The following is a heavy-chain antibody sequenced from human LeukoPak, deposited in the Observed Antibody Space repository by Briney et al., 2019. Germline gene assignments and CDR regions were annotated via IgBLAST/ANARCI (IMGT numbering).Heavy chain of an antibody. J-gene: IGHJ4*02. CDR3: ARDMAYYYGSGRGYFDY. Sequence: SETRSLTCAVYGGSFSGYYWSWIRQPAGKGLEWIGRIYITGTTIYNPSLKSRVTISVDTSKNQFSLKLSSVTAADTAVYYCARDMAYYYGSGRGYFDYWGQGTLVTVSS. V-gene: IGHV4-4*07. D-gene: IGHD3-10*01. CDR1: GGSFSGYY. CDR2: IYITGTT.